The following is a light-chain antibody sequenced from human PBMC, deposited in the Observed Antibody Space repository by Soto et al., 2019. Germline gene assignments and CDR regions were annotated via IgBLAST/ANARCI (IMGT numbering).Light chain of an antibody. CDR3: CSHSDSYTFF. J-gene: IGLJ1*01. CDR1: SSDVGGYNC. V-gene: IGLV2-11*01. Sequence: QSVLTQPRSVSGSPGQSVTISCTGTSSDVGGYNCVSWYQQHPGKAPQLIIYDVTQRPSGVPDRFSGSKSGNTASLSISGLQAEDEADYYSCSHSDSYTFFFGTGTKVT. CDR2: DVT.